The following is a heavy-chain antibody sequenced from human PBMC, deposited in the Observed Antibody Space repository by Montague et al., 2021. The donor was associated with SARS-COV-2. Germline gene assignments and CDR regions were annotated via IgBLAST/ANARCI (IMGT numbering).Heavy chain of an antibody. CDR2: IYYSGST. CDR1: GGSISSGGYY. CDR3: ARGGDMNWFDP. Sequence: SETLSLTCTVSGGSISSGGYYWSWIRQPPGKGLEWIGYIYYSGSTNYNPSLKSRVTISVDTSKNQFSLKLSSVTAADTAVYYCARGGDMNWFDPWGQGTLVTVSS. V-gene: IGHV4-61*08. J-gene: IGHJ5*02. D-gene: IGHD2-21*01.